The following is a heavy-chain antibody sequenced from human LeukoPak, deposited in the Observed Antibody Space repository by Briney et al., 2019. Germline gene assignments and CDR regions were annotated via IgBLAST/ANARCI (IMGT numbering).Heavy chain of an antibody. J-gene: IGHJ4*02. CDR3: ARRPDILTGYQKEDY. Sequence: SETLSLTCTVSGGSISSSSYYWGWLRQPPGKGLEWIGSVYYSGSTYYNPSLKSRVTISVDTSKNQFSLKLSSVTAADTAVYYCARRPDILTGYQKEDYWGQGTLVTVSS. V-gene: IGHV4-39*01. D-gene: IGHD3-9*01. CDR2: VYYSGST. CDR1: GGSISSSSYY.